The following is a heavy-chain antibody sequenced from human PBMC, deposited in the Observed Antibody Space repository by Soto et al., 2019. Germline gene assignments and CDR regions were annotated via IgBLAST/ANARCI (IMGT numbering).Heavy chain of an antibody. CDR3: AREGRFGVPAAMRTPDYYYYYYMHV. Sequence: GGSLRLSCAASGFTFSSYGMHWVRQAPGKGLEWVAVIWYDGSNKYNADSVKGRFTISRDNSKNTLYLQMNSLRAEDTAVYYCAREGRFGVPAAMRTPDYYYYYYMHVWGKGTTVTVSS. V-gene: IGHV3-33*01. D-gene: IGHD2-2*01. CDR1: GFTFSSYG. J-gene: IGHJ6*03. CDR2: IWYDGSNK.